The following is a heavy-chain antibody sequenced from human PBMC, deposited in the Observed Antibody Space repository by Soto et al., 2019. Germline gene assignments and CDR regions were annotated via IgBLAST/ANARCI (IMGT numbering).Heavy chain of an antibody. V-gene: IGHV1-18*01. J-gene: IGHJ6*02. D-gene: IGHD3-16*01. CDR2: IIPYTGNT. CDR3: VMVDNYVTPAPQDV. Sequence: QVQLVQSGDEVKKPGASVKVSCKASGYIFVNYGIAWGRQAPRQGLEWMGWIIPYTGNTHSASKVQGRLTMTTDTSTSTAYMDLGSLTSDDTAVYYCVMVDNYVTPAPQDVWGQGTTVTVSS. CDR1: GYIFVNYG.